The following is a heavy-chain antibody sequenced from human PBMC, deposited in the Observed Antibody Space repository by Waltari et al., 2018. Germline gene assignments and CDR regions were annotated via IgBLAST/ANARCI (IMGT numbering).Heavy chain of an antibody. J-gene: IGHJ4*02. CDR3: ARQIGGRLLWDY. CDR1: GGSVSGDY. V-gene: IGHV4-59*02. CDR2: MSPSGSL. Sequence: QVQLQESGPGLLNPSETLSLTCSVSGGSVSGDYWSWIRQPPGNGLECIAYMSPSGSLTQTPSLKSRVTISLDKSKNQFFLNLDSVTAADTAVYYCARQIGGRLLWDYWGQGTLVVVSS. D-gene: IGHD2-21*02.